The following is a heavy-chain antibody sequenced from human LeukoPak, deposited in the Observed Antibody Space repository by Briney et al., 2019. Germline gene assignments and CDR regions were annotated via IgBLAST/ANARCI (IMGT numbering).Heavy chain of an antibody. CDR1: GFTFGSYT. V-gene: IGHV3-48*04. CDR3: ARCYYDSSGYYYTLWFDY. CDR2: ISSSGATI. Sequence: PGGSLRLSCAASGFTFGSYTMSWVRQAPGKGLEWLSYISSSGATIYYADSVKGRFTISRDNAKNSLNLQMNSLRAEDTAVYYCARCYYDSSGYYYTLWFDYWGQGTLVTVSS. D-gene: IGHD3-22*01. J-gene: IGHJ4*02.